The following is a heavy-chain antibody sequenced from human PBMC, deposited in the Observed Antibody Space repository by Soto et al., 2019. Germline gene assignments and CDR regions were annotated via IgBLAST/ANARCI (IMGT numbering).Heavy chain of an antibody. CDR2: INHSGST. CDR1: GGSFSGYY. J-gene: IGHJ6*02. CDR3: ARARLLWFGGGIFPHYYYGMDV. Sequence: SETLSLTCAVYGGSFSGYYWSWIRQPPGKGQEWIGEINHSGSTNYNPSLKSRVTISVDTSKNQFSLKLSSVTAADTAVYYCARARLLWFGGGIFPHYYYGMDVWGQGTTVS. V-gene: IGHV4-34*01. D-gene: IGHD3-10*01.